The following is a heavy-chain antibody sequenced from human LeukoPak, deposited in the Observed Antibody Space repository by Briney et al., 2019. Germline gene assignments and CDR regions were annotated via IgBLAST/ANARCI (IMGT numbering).Heavy chain of an antibody. Sequence: GESLKISCKGSGYSFTTYWIGWVRQMPGRGLEWMGIIYPGDSDTRYSPSFQGQVTISADKSINTAYLQWRSLKASDTAMYYCGRAGHYGTDVWGQGTTVTVSS. V-gene: IGHV5-51*01. CDR3: GRAGHYGTDV. J-gene: IGHJ6*02. CDR1: GYSFTTYW. CDR2: IYPGDSDT.